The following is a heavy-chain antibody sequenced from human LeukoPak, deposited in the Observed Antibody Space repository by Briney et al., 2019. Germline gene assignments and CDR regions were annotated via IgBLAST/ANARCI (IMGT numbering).Heavy chain of an antibody. Sequence: GGSLRLPCAASGFTFSSYAMHWVRQAPGKGLEWVAVISYDGSNKYYADSVKGRFTISRDNSKNTLYLQMNSLTAEDTAVYYCARVEGRHIVVVTAPFDYWGQGTLVTVSS. CDR1: GFTFSSYA. V-gene: IGHV3-30-3*01. CDR3: ARVEGRHIVVVTAPFDY. CDR2: ISYDGSNK. D-gene: IGHD2-21*02. J-gene: IGHJ4*02.